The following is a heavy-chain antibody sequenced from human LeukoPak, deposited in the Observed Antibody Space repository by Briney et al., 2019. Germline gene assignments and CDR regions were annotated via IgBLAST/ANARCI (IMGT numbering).Heavy chain of an antibody. Sequence: NPSETLSLTCTVSGGSISSSSYYWGWIRQPPGKGLEWIGSIYYSGSTYYNPSLKSRVTISVDTSKNQLSLKLSSVTAADTAVYFCARSRSGATTPVNWFDPWGQGTLVTVSS. CDR1: GGSISSSSYY. D-gene: IGHD5-12*01. V-gene: IGHV4-39*01. CDR2: IYYSGST. J-gene: IGHJ5*02. CDR3: ARSRSGATTPVNWFDP.